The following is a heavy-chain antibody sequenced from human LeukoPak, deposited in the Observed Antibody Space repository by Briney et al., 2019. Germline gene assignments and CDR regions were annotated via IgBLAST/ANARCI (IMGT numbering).Heavy chain of an antibody. J-gene: IGHJ4*02. V-gene: IGHV4-38-2*01. CDR1: GYSISSGYY. CDR2: IYHSGST. Sequence: KPSETLSLTCAVSGYSISSGYYWGWIRQPPGKGLEWIGSIYHSGSTYYNPSLKSRVTISVDTSKNQFSLKLSSVTAADTAVYYCARRVYDSSGIDYWGQGTLVTVSS. CDR3: ARRVYDSSGIDY. D-gene: IGHD3-22*01.